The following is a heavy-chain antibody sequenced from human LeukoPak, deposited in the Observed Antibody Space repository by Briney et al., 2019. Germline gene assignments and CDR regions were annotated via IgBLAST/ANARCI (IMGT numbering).Heavy chain of an antibody. J-gene: IGHJ5*02. D-gene: IGHD4-23*01. CDR1: GGSISSYY. Sequence: SETLSLTCTVSGGSISSYYWSWIRQPPGKGLEWIGYIYYSGSTNYNPSLKSRVTMSVDTSKNQFSLKLSSVTAADTAVYYCARDYGGNSLWFDPWGQGTLVTVSS. CDR2: IYYSGST. V-gene: IGHV4-59*12. CDR3: ARDYGGNSLWFDP.